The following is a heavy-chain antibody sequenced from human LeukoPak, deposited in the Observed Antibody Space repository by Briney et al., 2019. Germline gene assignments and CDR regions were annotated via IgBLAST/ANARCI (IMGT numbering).Heavy chain of an antibody. CDR2: MNPNSGNT. CDR1: GYTFTSYD. Sequence: ASVKVSCKASGYTFTSYDIKWVRQATGQGLEWMGWMNPNSGNTGYAQKFQGRVTMTRNTSISTAYMELSSLRSEDTAVYYCARELSEDCSGGSCYSHGIDPWGQGTLVTVSS. D-gene: IGHD2-15*01. V-gene: IGHV1-8*01. J-gene: IGHJ5*02. CDR3: ARELSEDCSGGSCYSHGIDP.